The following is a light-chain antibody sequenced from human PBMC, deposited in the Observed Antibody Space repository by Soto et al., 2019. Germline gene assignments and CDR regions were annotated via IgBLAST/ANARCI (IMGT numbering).Light chain of an antibody. CDR2: DVS. J-gene: IGLJ7*01. Sequence: QSALTQPASVSGSPGQSITISCTGTSSDVGGYNYVSWYQQHPGKAPKLMIYDVSNRPSGVSNRFSGSKSGNTDSLTISGLKAEDEADYFCSSYTSSSAPSAVFGGGTKLTVL. CDR3: SSYTSSSAPSAV. CDR1: SSDVGGYNY. V-gene: IGLV2-14*01.